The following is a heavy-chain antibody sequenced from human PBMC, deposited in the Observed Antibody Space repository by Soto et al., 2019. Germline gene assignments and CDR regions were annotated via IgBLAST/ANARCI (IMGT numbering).Heavy chain of an antibody. D-gene: IGHD2-21*01. CDR2: ISSSGSNI. CDR1: GFTFSDYY. J-gene: IGHJ4*02. Sequence: QVQLVESGGVLVKPGGSLRLSCAASGFTFSDYYMSWIRQAPGKGLESISYISSSGSNIYYADSVKGRFTISRDNAKNSLYLQLNSLTAEDTAVYYFARGGMWWWLDYWGQGTRVTVSS. CDR3: ARGGMWWWLDY. V-gene: IGHV3-11*01.